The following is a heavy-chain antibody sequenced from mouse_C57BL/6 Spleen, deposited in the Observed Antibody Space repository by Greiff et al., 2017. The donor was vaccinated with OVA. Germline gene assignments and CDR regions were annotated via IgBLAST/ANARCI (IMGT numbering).Heavy chain of an antibody. CDR1: GFTFSSYA. CDR3: ARERDYGNYEYYFDY. CDR2: ISDGGSYT. Sequence: EVHLVESGGGLVKPGGSLKLSCAASGFTFSSYAMSWVRQTPEKRLEWVATISDGGSYTYYPDNVKGRFTISRDNAKNNLYLQMSHLKSEDTAMYYCARERDYGNYEYYFDYWGQGTTLTVSS. D-gene: IGHD2-1*01. J-gene: IGHJ2*01. V-gene: IGHV5-4*01.